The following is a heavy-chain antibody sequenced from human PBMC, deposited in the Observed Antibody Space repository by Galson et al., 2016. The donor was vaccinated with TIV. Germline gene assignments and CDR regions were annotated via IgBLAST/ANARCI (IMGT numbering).Heavy chain of an antibody. V-gene: IGHV3-30*18. D-gene: IGHD4-11*01. CDR1: GFIFRNYN. CDR2: ISYSGGNK. CDR3: AKAQEKYFSNLYYGMAV. Sequence: SLRLSCAASGFIFRNYNIHWVRQAPGKGPEWVAFISYSGGNKYYGDSVKGRFTISRDSSKDTVYLEMNSLRTEDTAMYYCAKAQEKYFSNLYYGMAVWGQGTTVTVS. J-gene: IGHJ6*02.